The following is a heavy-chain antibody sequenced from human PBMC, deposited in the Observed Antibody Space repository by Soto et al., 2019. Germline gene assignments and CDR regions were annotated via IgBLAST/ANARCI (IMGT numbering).Heavy chain of an antibody. CDR2: IVVGSGNT. V-gene: IGHV1-58*01. D-gene: IGHD3-10*01. J-gene: IGHJ6*02. CDR1: GFTFTSSA. CDR3: VAGHSDSQTGQGYYYHGMDV. Sequence: SVKVSCKASGFTFTSSAVQWVRQARGQRLEWIGWIVVGSGNTNYAQKFQERVTITRDMSTSTAYMELSSLRSEDTAVYYCVAGHSDSQTGQGYYYHGMDVWGQGTTVTAP.